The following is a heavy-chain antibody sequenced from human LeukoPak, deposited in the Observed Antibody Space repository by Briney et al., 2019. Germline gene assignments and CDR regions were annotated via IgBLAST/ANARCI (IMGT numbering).Heavy chain of an antibody. CDR3: AKAPLTGPYYYGMDV. Sequence: GGSLRLSCAASGFTFSSYGMHWVRQAPGKGLEWVAVISYDGSNKYYADSVKGRFTISRDNSKNTLYLQMNSLRAEDTAVYYCAKAPLTGPYYYGMDVWGQGTTVTVSS. V-gene: IGHV3-30*18. CDR2: ISYDGSNK. J-gene: IGHJ6*02. D-gene: IGHD2-8*02. CDR1: GFTFSSYG.